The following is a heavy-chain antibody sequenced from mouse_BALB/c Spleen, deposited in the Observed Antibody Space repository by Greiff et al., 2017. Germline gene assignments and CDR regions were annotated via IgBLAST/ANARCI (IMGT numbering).Heavy chain of an antibody. CDR3: ARDLYYDSNAMDY. CDR2: IDPVDGDT. Sequence: VQLKESGAELVKPGASVKISCKASGYSFTGYYMNWVKQSTGKSLEWIGNIDPVDGDTSYKQKFKGKATLTVDKSSSTAYMQLSSLTSEDSAVYYCARDLYYDSNAMDYWGQGTSVTVSS. CDR1: GYSFTGYY. D-gene: IGHD2-4*01. J-gene: IGHJ4*01. V-gene: IGHV1-42*01.